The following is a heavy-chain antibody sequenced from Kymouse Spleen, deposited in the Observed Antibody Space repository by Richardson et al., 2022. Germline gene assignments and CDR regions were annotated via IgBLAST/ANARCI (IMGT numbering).Heavy chain of an antibody. D-gene: IGHD6-13*01. J-gene: IGHJ6*02. CDR1: GFTFDDYA. V-gene: IGHV3-9*01. CDR3: AKDLAGSQYYYYYYGMDV. CDR2: ISWNSGSI. Sequence: EVQLVESGGGLVQPGRSLRLSCAASGFTFDDYAMHWVRQAPGKGLEWVSGISWNSGSIGYADSVKGRFTISRDNAKNSLYLQMNSLRAEDTALYYCAKDLAGSQYYYYYYGMDVWGQGTTVTVSS.